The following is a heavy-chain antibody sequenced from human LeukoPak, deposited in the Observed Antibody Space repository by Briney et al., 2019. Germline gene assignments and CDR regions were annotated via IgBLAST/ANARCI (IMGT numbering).Heavy chain of an antibody. D-gene: IGHD5-12*01. Sequence: PGGSLRLSCAASGFTFSSYGMHWVRQAPGKGLKWVAVISYDGSNKYYADSVKGRFTISRDNSKNTLYLQMNSLRAEDTAVYYCARGNGYRAAGVRGDYWGQETLVTVSS. V-gene: IGHV3-30*03. CDR1: GFTFSSYG. J-gene: IGHJ4*02. CDR2: ISYDGSNK. CDR3: ARGNGYRAAGVRGDY.